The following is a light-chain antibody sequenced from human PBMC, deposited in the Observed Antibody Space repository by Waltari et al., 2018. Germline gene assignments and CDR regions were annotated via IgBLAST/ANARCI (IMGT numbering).Light chain of an antibody. CDR1: QSVSSTY. V-gene: IGKV3-20*01. Sequence: EIVLTQSPGTLSLSPGERATLSCRASQSVSSTYLAWYRQKPGQTPRLLIYGASSRATGIPDRFSGSGSGTDFTLTISRLEPEDFAVYYCQQYGIPPYTFGQGTKLEIK. CDR3: QQYGIPPYT. J-gene: IGKJ2*01. CDR2: GAS.